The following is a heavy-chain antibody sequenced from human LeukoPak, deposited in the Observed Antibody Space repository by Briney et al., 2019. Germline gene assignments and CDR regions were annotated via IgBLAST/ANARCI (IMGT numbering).Heavy chain of an antibody. CDR3: ARESALFDY. CDR1: GFTFSSYA. V-gene: IGHV3-48*02. J-gene: IGHJ4*02. Sequence: GGSLRLSCETSGFTFSSYAMAWVRQAPGKGLEWLSYITSSSNINYADSVKGRFTISRDNAKNSLYLQMNSLRDEDTAVYYCARESALFDYWGQGTLVTVSS. CDR2: ITSSSNI.